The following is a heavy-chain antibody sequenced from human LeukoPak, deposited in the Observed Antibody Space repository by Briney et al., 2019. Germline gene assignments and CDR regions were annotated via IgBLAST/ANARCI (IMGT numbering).Heavy chain of an antibody. V-gene: IGHV3-33*01. CDR1: GFTFSTYG. CDR2: IWYDGSNT. D-gene: IGHD3-16*01. Sequence: PGGSLRLSCAASGFTFSTYGMHWARQAPGKGLEWVAIIWYDGSNTYYADSVKGRFTISRDNSKNTLFLQMNSVRAEDTAVYYCAPDHGGYWGQGTLVTVSS. J-gene: IGHJ4*02. CDR3: APDHGGY.